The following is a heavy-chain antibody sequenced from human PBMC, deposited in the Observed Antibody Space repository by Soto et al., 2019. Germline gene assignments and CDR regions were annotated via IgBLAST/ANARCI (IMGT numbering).Heavy chain of an antibody. CDR2: IIPIFGTT. CDR1: GGTFSSYA. Sequence: SVKVSCKASGGTFSSYAISWVRQAPGQGLEWMGGIIPIFGTTNYARRFQGRVTITADKSTSTAYMELRSLRSEDTAVYYCARGTRSGSYYYYGLDVWGQGTTVTV. V-gene: IGHV1-69*06. D-gene: IGHD1-26*01. CDR3: ARGTRSGSYYYYGLDV. J-gene: IGHJ6*02.